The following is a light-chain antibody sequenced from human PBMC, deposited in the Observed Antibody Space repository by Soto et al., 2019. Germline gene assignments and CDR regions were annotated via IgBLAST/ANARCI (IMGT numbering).Light chain of an antibody. J-gene: IGKJ4*01. CDR1: ESVDIY. CDR2: HAS. V-gene: IGKV3-11*01. Sequence: ETVLTQSPATLSLSPGETATLSCRASESVDIYLAWYQQKPGQAPRLLIYHASNRATGIPARCSGSGSGTNFPLTISSLEPEDSAVYYCQQRRNWPPLTFGGGTRVEI. CDR3: QQRRNWPPLT.